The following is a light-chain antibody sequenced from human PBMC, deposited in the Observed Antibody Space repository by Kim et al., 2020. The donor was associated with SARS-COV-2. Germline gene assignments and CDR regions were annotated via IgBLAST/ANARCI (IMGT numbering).Light chain of an antibody. Sequence: QSALTQPASVSGSPGQSITISCTGTSSDVGGHNYVSWYQQYPGKAPKLMIYDVFKRPSGVSNRFSGSKSGNTASLTISGLQAEDEADYYCSSYRSSGYDFGTGTKVTVL. CDR1: SSDVGGHNY. V-gene: IGLV2-14*03. J-gene: IGLJ1*01. CDR3: SSYRSSGYD. CDR2: DVF.